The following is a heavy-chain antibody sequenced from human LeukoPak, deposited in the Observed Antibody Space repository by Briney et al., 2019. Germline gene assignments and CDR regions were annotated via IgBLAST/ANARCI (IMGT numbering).Heavy chain of an antibody. Sequence: GASVKVSCKASGYTFTSYGISWVRQAPGQGLEWMGWISAYNGNTNYAQKLQGRVTMTTDTSTSTAYMELRSLRSDDTAVYYCARRSPYSSVYDILTGYYHNYYYYYYMDVWGKGTTVTISS. J-gene: IGHJ6*03. CDR1: GYTFTSYG. CDR3: ARRSPYSSVYDILTGYYHNYYYYYYMDV. CDR2: ISAYNGNT. V-gene: IGHV1-18*01. D-gene: IGHD3-9*01.